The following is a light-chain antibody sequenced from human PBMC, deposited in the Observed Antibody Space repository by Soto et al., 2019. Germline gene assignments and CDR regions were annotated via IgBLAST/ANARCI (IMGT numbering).Light chain of an antibody. CDR2: NNH. J-gene: IGLJ1*01. V-gene: IGLV1-40*01. CDR3: VSFAGGTYV. Sequence: QSVLTQPPSVSGAPGQSVTISCTGTSSNIGAGYDIHWYQQPPGTAPKLVIYNNHNRPSGVPDRFSGSKSGTSGSLAITGLQAEDEADYYCVSFAGGTYVFGTGTKLTVL. CDR1: SSNIGAGYD.